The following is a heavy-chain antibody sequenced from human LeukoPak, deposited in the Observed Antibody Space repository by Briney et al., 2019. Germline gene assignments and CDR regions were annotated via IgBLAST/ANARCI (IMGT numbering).Heavy chain of an antibody. Sequence: VASVRVSCKASGYTFTGYYLHWVRQAPGQGLECMGIINPSGTSTSYAQKFQGRVTMTRDMSTSTVYMELSSLRSEDTAVYYCARGRHYYDSSDYYYEGDAFDIWGQGTMVTVSS. CDR3: ARGRHYYDSSDYYYEGDAFDI. J-gene: IGHJ3*02. V-gene: IGHV1-46*01. D-gene: IGHD3-22*01. CDR2: INPSGTST. CDR1: GYTFTGYY.